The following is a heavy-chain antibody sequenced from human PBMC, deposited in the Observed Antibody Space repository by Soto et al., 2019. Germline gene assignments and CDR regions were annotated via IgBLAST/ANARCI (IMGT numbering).Heavy chain of an antibody. V-gene: IGHV3-23*01. CDR3: AKGGTSHIYGIDV. J-gene: IGHJ6*02. Sequence: PGGSLRLSCKASGFIFQIFGINFVRQAPGKGLDWVSIIGGTGQYTFYGDSVMGRFTFSRDKSENTVYLEMNSLRAEDTAIYFCAKGGTSHIYGIDVWGPGTTVTVSS. D-gene: IGHD2-2*01. CDR2: IGGTGQYT. CDR1: GFIFQIFG.